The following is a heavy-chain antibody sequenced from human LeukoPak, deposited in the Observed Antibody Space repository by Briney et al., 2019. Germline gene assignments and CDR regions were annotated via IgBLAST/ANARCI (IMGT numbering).Heavy chain of an antibody. CDR2: ISGSGGST. CDR3: AKSAVVRGTTGTFDY. Sequence: GGSLRLSCAASGFTFSSYAMSWVRQAPGKGLEWVSAISGSGGSTYYADSVKGRFTIFRDNSKNTLYLQMNSLGAEDTAVYYCAKSAVVRGTTGTFDYWGQGTLVTVSS. D-gene: IGHD3-10*01. V-gene: IGHV3-23*01. CDR1: GFTFSSYA. J-gene: IGHJ4*02.